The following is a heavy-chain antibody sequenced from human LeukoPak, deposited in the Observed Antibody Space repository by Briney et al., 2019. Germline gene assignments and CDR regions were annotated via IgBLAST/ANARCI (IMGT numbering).Heavy chain of an antibody. CDR3: ARAMDV. V-gene: IGHV3-7*01. Sequence: GGSLRLSCAVSGLTFSNYWMNWVRQAPGKGLEWVANIKQDGSEKYYVDSVKGRFTISRDNAKNSLYLQMKSLRAEDTAVYYCARAMDVWGQGTTVTVSS. J-gene: IGHJ6*02. CDR2: IKQDGSEK. CDR1: GLTFSNYW.